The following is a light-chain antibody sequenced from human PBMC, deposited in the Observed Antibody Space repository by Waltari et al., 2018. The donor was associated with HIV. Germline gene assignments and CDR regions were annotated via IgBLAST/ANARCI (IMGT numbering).Light chain of an antibody. J-gene: IGLJ1*01. Sequence: HSAPTQPASLSGSHGLSLTTPCPGTNRDVWGYDLTPWYQQHPGKAPKLMIYEVSKRPSGVSNRFSGSKSGNTASLTISGLQAEDEADYYCCSYAGSSTYVFGTGTKVTVL. CDR2: EVS. CDR1: NRDVWGYDL. V-gene: IGLV2-23*02. CDR3: CSYAGSSTYV.